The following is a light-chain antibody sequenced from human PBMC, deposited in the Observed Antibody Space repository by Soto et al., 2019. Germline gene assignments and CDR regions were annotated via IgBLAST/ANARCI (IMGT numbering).Light chain of an antibody. CDR3: QSYDASSQV. V-gene: IGLV6-57*04. CDR2: AHT. CDR1: GGNITNNY. Sequence: NFLLTQPHSVSESPGKTVTISCTRSGGNITNNYVQWYQRRPGSAPTTVIYAHTHRPSGVPDRFSGSIDCSSNSASLTISGLRTEDEADYCCQSYDASSQVFGGGTKVTVL. J-gene: IGLJ3*02.